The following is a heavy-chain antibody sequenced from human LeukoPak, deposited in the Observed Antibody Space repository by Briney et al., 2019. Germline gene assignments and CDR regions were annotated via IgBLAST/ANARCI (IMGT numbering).Heavy chain of an antibody. Sequence: SQTLSLTCTVSGGSISSGGYYWSWIRQHPGKGLEWIGYIYYSGSTYYNPSLKSRVTISVYTSKNQFSLKLSSVTAADTAVYYCARLQYYDSSGSKGYYFDYWGQGTLVTVSS. D-gene: IGHD3-22*01. CDR2: IYYSGST. V-gene: IGHV4-31*03. CDR3: ARLQYYDSSGSKGYYFDY. CDR1: GGSISSGGYY. J-gene: IGHJ4*02.